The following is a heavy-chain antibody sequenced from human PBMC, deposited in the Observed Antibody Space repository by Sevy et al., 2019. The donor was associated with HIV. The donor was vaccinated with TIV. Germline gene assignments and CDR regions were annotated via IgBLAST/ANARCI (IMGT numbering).Heavy chain of an antibody. V-gene: IGHV1-18*04. D-gene: IGHD3-3*01. CDR3: ARVGYYDFWSGYYTGYPHLPYYYGMDV. CDR1: GYTFTSYG. CDR2: ISAYNGNT. J-gene: IGHJ6*02. Sequence: ASVKVSCKASGYTFTSYGISWVRQAPGQGLEWMGWISAYNGNTNYAQKLQGRVTMTTDTSTSTAYMELRSLRSDDTAVYYSARVGYYDFWSGYYTGYPHLPYYYGMDVWGQGTTVTVSS.